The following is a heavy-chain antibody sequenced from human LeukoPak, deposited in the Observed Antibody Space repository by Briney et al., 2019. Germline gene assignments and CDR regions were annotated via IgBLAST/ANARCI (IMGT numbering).Heavy chain of an antibody. CDR3: AGYGPPLDYYFDY. CDR2: IIPIFGTA. D-gene: IGHD3-10*01. CDR1: GGTFSSYA. Sequence: ASVKVSCKASGGTFSSYAISRVRQAPGQGLEWMGGIIPIFGTANYAQKFQSRVTITTDESTSTAYMELSRLRSEDTAVYYCAGYGPPLDYYFDYWGQGTLVTVSS. V-gene: IGHV1-69*05. J-gene: IGHJ4*02.